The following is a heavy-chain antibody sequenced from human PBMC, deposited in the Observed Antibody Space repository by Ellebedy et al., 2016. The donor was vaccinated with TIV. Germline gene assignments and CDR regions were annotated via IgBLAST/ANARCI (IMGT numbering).Heavy chain of an antibody. J-gene: IGHJ4*02. CDR2: IYYSGT. Sequence: PSETLSLTCTVSGGSISSGSYYWGWIRQPPGKGLEWIGTIYYSGTSYNPSLKSRVSISVDTSKNQFSLKVTSVTAADTAVYYCASPPPRMAAGGNFDYWGQGTLVTVSS. D-gene: IGHD2-8*02. CDR3: ASPPPRMAAGGNFDY. V-gene: IGHV4-39*01. CDR1: GGSISSGSYY.